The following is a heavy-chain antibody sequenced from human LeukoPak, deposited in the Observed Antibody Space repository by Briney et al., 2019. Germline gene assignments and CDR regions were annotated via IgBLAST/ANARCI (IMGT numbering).Heavy chain of an antibody. V-gene: IGHV1-46*01. CDR3: ARGSQVVTAAILGPRADTSNARRELAHYYYYMDV. J-gene: IGHJ6*03. Sequence: GASVKVSCKASGYTFTSNYIHWMRQAPGQGLEWLGVINPSAGSTVYAQKFQGRLTLTRDMSTGAVYMELSSLRSEDAAVYYCARGSQVVTAAILGPRADTSNARRELAHYYYYMDVWGKGTTVTVSS. CDR2: INPSAGST. D-gene: IGHD2-2*02. CDR1: GYTFTSNY.